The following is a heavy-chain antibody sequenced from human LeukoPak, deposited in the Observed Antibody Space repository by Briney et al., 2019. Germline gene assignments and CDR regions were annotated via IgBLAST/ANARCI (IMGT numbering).Heavy chain of an antibody. J-gene: IGHJ4*02. V-gene: IGHV3-7*01. D-gene: IGHD2-2*01. CDR3: ARDGGGEYQLLYYFDY. Sequence: PGGSLRLSCAASGFTFSSYWVSWVRQAPGKGLEWVANIKQDGSEKYYVDSVKGRFTISRDNAKNSLYLQMNSLRAEDTAVYYCARDGGGEYQLLYYFDYWGQGTLVNVSS. CDR1: GFTFSSYW. CDR2: IKQDGSEK.